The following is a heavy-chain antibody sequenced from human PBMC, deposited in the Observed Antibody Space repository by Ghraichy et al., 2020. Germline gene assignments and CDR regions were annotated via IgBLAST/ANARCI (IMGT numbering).Heavy chain of an antibody. J-gene: IGHJ4*02. V-gene: IGHV4-59*01. CDR3: ARSQEYCTNGVCPNPYYFDY. CDR1: GGSISSYY. Sequence: ESLNISCTVSGGSISSYYWSWIRQPPGKGLEWIGYIYYSGSTNYNPSLKSRVTISVDTSKNQFSLKLSSVTAADTAVYYCARSQEYCTNGVCPNPYYFDYWGQGTLVTVSS. D-gene: IGHD2-8*01. CDR2: IYYSGST.